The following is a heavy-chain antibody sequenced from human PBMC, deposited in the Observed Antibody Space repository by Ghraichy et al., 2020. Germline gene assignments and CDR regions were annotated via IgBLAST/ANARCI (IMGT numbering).Heavy chain of an antibody. CDR1: GFSFGDYW. Sequence: GGSLRLSCAASGFSFGDYWMTWVRQAPGKGPEWVANIRPDGSEVFYAASVKGRFTISRDNAKDSLFLQMNNLRAEDRAVYYCARDGSGLWVRYFDLWGRGTLVTVSS. J-gene: IGHJ2*01. D-gene: IGHD3-9*01. V-gene: IGHV3-7*01. CDR3: ARDGSGLWVRYFDL. CDR2: IRPDGSEV.